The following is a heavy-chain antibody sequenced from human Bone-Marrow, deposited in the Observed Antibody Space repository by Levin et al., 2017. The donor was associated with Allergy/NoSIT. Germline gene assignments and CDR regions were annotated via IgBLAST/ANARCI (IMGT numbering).Heavy chain of an antibody. J-gene: IGHJ5*02. CDR3: AKGWDYGSGSYVSRWFDP. CDR1: GFTFSSYG. CDR2: ISYDGSNK. Sequence: GESLKISCAASGFTFSSYGMHWVRQAPGKGLEWVAVISYDGSNKYYADSVKGRFTISRDNSKNTLYLQMNSLRAEDTAVYYCAKGWDYGSGSYVSRWFDPWGQGTLVTVSS. D-gene: IGHD3-10*01. V-gene: IGHV3-30*18.